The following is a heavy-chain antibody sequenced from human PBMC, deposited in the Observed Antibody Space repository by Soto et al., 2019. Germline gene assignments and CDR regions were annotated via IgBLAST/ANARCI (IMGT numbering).Heavy chain of an antibody. CDR3: ARVPGP. J-gene: IGHJ5*02. CDR2: IYHSGST. Sequence: QLQLQESGSGLVKPSQTLSLTCAVSGGSISSGGYSWSWIRQPPGKGLEWIGYIYHSGSTYYHPPHRSRVPMSVDRSKNQFSLKLSSVTAADTAVYYCARVPGPWGQGALVTVSS. D-gene: IGHD3-10*01. V-gene: IGHV4-30-2*01. CDR1: GGSISSGGYS.